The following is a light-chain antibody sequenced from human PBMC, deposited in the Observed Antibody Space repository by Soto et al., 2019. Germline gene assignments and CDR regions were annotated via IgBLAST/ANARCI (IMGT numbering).Light chain of an antibody. Sequence: DIQLTQSPSTLSASVGDTITITCRASQSINTWLAWYQQRPGKAPKLLIYKASSLEGGVPSRFSGSGSGTEFTLTISSLQPDDFGTYYCQQYDTSPLTFCGGTKVEVK. V-gene: IGKV1-5*03. CDR2: KAS. CDR3: QQYDTSPLT. CDR1: QSINTW. J-gene: IGKJ4*01.